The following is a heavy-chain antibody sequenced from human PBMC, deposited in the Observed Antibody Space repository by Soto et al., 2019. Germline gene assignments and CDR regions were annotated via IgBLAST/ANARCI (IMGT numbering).Heavy chain of an antibody. J-gene: IGHJ3*02. D-gene: IGHD6-19*01. V-gene: IGHV4-59*01. Sequence: PSETLSLTCTVSGGSISSYYWSWIRQPPGKGLEWIGYIYYSGSTNYNPSLKSRVTISVDTSKNQFSLKLSSVTAADTAVYYCARVRPVAGHNDAFDIWGQGTMVTVSS. CDR1: GGSISSYY. CDR2: IYYSGST. CDR3: ARVRPVAGHNDAFDI.